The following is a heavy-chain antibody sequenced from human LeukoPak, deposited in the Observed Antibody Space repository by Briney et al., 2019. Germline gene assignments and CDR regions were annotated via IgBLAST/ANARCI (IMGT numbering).Heavy chain of an antibody. J-gene: IGHJ5*02. Sequence: SXKGXGYSFTSYWIGWVRQVPGKGLEWMGIIYPGDSDTRYSPSFQGQVTISADKSISTGYLQWSSLKASDSAMYYXXXXXXXXXXXXXYFPWYWFDPWGQGTLVTVSS. D-gene: IGHD2-8*02. CDR1: GYSFTSYW. CDR2: IYPGDSDT. V-gene: IGHV5-51*01. CDR3: XXXXXXXXXXXXYFPWYWFDP.